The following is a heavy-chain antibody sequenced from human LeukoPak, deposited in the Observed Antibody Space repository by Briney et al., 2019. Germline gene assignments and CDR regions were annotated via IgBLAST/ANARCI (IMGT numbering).Heavy chain of an antibody. J-gene: IGHJ4*02. CDR2: IRYDGSNK. Sequence: GGSLRLSCAASGLTFSSYGMHWVRQVPGKGLEWVAFIRYDGSNKYYVDSVKGRFTISRDNAKNSLYLQMNSLRADDTAVYYCARDRLHYGEYEKTLDYWGQGTLVTVSS. CDR3: ARDRLHYGEYEKTLDY. CDR1: GLTFSSYG. V-gene: IGHV3-30*02. D-gene: IGHD4-17*01.